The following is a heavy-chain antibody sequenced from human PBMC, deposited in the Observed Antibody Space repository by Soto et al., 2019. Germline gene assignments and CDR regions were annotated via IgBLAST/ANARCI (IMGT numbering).Heavy chain of an antibody. Sequence: EVQLVESGGALVKPGGSLTLSCRASGFTFIYAWMNWVRQAPGKGLEWVGRIKSNSDGGTTDDAAPVQGRFTISRDDSKNTVYLQMNSLETEDTGVYYCPKWGSFLTGYCRWGRGTLVTVSS. J-gene: IGHJ4*02. CDR3: PKWGSFLTGYCR. CDR1: GFTFIYAW. CDR2: IKSNSDGGTT. D-gene: IGHD3-9*01. V-gene: IGHV3-15*02.